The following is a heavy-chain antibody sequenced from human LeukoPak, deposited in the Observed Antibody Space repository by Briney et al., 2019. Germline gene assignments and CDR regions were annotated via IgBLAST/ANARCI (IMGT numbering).Heavy chain of an antibody. CDR3: ARRAGVERWLQLSH. V-gene: IGHV1-46*01. Sequence: ASVKVSCKASGYTFTSYFIHWVRQAPGQGLEWMGIINPSGGSTNYAQKFQGRVSMTRDTSTSTVYMELSSLRSEDTAVYYCARRAGVERWLQLSHWGQGTLVTVSS. D-gene: IGHD5-24*01. J-gene: IGHJ4*02. CDR2: INPSGGST. CDR1: GYTFTSYF.